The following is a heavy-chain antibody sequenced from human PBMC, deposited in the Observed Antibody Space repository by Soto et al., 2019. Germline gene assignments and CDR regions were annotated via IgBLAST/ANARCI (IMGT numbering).Heavy chain of an antibody. CDR1: GYTFTSYG. Sequence: QVQLVQSGAEVKKPGASVKVSCKASGYTFTSYGISGVRQAPGQELEWMGCISAYKGNTSYAEKLQGRVTMTTDTDTSTAYMELRSLRSDDTAVYACAREPSSSCLDYWGQGTLVTVSS. CDR3: AREPSSSCLDY. D-gene: IGHD6-6*01. J-gene: IGHJ4*02. CDR2: ISAYKGNT. V-gene: IGHV1-18*04.